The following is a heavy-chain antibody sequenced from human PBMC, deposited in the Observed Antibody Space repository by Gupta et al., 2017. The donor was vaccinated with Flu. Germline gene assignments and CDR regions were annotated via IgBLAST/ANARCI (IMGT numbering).Heavy chain of an antibody. J-gene: IGHJ3*02. Sequence: AFEFTLSIYTFNWVRQAPGKGLEWVSSISRSSTSIYYSDSVRGRFTISRDNAKNPLYLQMNSLKAEDTAVYYCARLSLLGGGAFDIWGQGTVVTVSS. V-gene: IGHV3-21*01. CDR2: ISRSSTSI. CDR3: ARLSLLGGGAFDI. CDR1: EFTLSIYT. D-gene: IGHD1-26*01.